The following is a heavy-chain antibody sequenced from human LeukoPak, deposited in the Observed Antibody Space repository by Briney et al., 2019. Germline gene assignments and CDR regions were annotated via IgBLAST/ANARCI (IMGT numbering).Heavy chain of an antibody. CDR1: GYTFTSYA. Sequence: ASVKVSCKASGYTFTSYAMHWVRQAPGQRLEWMGWINAGNGNTKYSQKFQGRVTITRDTSASTAYMELSSLRSEDTAVYYCARLGEVVAAKRGFDYWGQGTLVTVFS. J-gene: IGHJ4*02. D-gene: IGHD2-15*01. CDR2: INAGNGNT. V-gene: IGHV1-3*01. CDR3: ARLGEVVAAKRGFDY.